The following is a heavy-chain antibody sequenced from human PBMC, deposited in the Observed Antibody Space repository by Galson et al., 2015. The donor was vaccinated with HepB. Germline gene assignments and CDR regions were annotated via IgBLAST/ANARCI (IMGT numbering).Heavy chain of an antibody. CDR3: AAEIGSGFQH. CDR2: IMSMYDVS. V-gene: IGHV1-69*13. Sequence: SVKVSCKASGGTVSSFGVSWVRQAPGQGLEWLGGIMSMYDVSSNAQKFQARVSIIADESTSTVYMELTGLRPEDTAVYYCAAEIGSGFQHWGQGTLVTVSS. D-gene: IGHD6-25*01. J-gene: IGHJ1*01. CDR1: GGTVSSFG.